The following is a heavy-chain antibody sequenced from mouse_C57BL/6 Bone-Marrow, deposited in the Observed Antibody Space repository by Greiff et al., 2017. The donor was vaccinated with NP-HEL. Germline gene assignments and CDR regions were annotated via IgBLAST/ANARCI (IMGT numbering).Heavy chain of an antibody. D-gene: IGHD1-1*01. CDR1: GYAFSSSW. V-gene: IGHV1-82*01. J-gene: IGHJ3*01. CDR3: ARSYYYGSSWFAD. Sequence: VQLQQSGPELVKPGASVKISCKASGYAFSSSWMNWVKQRPGKGLEWIGRIYPGDGDTNYNGKFKGKATLTADKSSSTAYMQLSSLTSEDSAVDFCARSYYYGSSWFADWGQGTLVTVSA. CDR2: IYPGDGDT.